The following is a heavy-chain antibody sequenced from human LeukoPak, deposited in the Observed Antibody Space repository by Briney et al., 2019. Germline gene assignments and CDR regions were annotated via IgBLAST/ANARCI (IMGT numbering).Heavy chain of an antibody. V-gene: IGHV1-18*01. CDR3: ASERGRGFDL. J-gene: IGHJ5*02. CDR1: GYNFTTFG. D-gene: IGHD3-10*01. Sequence: GASVKVSCKGSGYNFTTFGLNWVRQAPGLGLEWMGWISTYNGNTHSPQKFEDRVTMTTHTSTSTAYMELRSLTSDDTAVYYCASERGRGFDLWGQGTLVTVSS. CDR2: ISTYNGNT.